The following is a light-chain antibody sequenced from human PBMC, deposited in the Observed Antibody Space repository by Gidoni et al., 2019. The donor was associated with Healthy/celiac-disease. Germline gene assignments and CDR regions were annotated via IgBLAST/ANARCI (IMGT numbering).Light chain of an antibody. V-gene: IGKV3-11*01. CDR2: DAS. CDR3: QQRSNWPLT. J-gene: IGKJ4*02. CDR1: QSVSSY. Sequence: EILLTQAPATLSLPPGERATLSCRASQSVSSYLAWYQQKPGQAPRLLIYDASNRATGIPARFSGSGSGTDFTLTISSLEPEDFAVYYCQQRSNWPLTFGGXTKVEIK.